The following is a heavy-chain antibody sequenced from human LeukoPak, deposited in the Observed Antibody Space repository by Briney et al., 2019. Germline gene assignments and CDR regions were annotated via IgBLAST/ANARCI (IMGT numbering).Heavy chain of an antibody. Sequence: SETLSLTCTVSGGSISSSSYYWGWIRQPPGKGLEWIGSIYYSGSTYYNPSLKSRVTISVDTSKNQFSLKLSSVTAADTAAYYCARGQGGGSYAWRYYYYYMDVWGKGTTVTISS. D-gene: IGHD2-15*01. CDR1: GGSISSSSYY. V-gene: IGHV4-39*07. CDR3: ARGQGGGSYAWRYYYYYMDV. CDR2: IYYSGST. J-gene: IGHJ6*03.